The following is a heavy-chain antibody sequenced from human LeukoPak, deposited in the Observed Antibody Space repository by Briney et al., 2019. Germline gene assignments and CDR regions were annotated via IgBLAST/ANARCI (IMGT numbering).Heavy chain of an antibody. J-gene: IGHJ4*02. CDR1: GFTFADYA. V-gene: IGHV3-49*03. Sequence: GGSLRLSCTTSGFTFADYAMSWFRQAPGKGLEWDGFIRSKSNGGTTHYAASVEGRFTISRDDSNSIAYLQMNSLKTEDTAVYYCVRDYRYAGHESVYWGQGTLVTVSS. D-gene: IGHD5-12*01. CDR2: IRSKSNGGTT. CDR3: VRDYRYAGHESVY.